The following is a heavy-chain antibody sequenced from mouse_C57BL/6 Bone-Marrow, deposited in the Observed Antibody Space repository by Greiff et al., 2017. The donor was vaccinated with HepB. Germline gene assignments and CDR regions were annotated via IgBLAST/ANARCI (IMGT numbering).Heavy chain of an antibody. Sequence: QVQLQQSGAELARPGASVKMSCKASGYTFTSYTMHWVNQRPGQGLEWIGYINPSSGYTKYNQKFKDKATLTADKSSSTAYMQLSSLTSEDSAVYYCARWGHYYGSRKDYWGQGTTLTVSS. V-gene: IGHV1-4*01. CDR1: GYTFTSYT. D-gene: IGHD1-1*01. J-gene: IGHJ2*01. CDR2: INPSSGYT. CDR3: ARWGHYYGSRKDY.